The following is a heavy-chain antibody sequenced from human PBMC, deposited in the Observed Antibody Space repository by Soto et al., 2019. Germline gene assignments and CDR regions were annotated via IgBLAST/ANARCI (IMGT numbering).Heavy chain of an antibody. D-gene: IGHD3-16*02. CDR1: GASLSSGDSY. CDR2: IYYSGST. V-gene: IGHV4-30-4*01. CDR3: ARESPPGGYVWGSYPYFDY. Sequence: SETLSLTCTVSGASLSSGDSYWSWIRQPPGKGLEWIGYIYYSGSTYYNPSLKSRVTISVDTSKNQFSLKLSSVTAADTAVYYCARESPPGGYVWGSYPYFDYWGQGTLVTVSS. J-gene: IGHJ4*02.